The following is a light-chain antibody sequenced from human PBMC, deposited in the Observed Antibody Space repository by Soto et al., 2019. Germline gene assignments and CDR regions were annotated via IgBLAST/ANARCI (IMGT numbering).Light chain of an antibody. V-gene: IGLV2-14*01. CDR1: SSDVGGSNY. CDR3: GSYTSSSTLYV. Sequence: QSALTQPASVSGSPGQSITISCTGTSSDVGGSNYVSWYQQHPGKAPKLMIYDVSNRPSGVSNRFSGSKSGNTASLTISGLQAEEEADYYCGSYTSSSTLYVFGTGTKVTVL. CDR2: DVS. J-gene: IGLJ1*01.